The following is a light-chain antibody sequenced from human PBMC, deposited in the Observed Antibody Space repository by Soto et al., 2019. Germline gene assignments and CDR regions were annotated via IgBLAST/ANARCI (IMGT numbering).Light chain of an antibody. CDR3: QQYNSYAPT. CDR1: QSISVW. V-gene: IGKV1-5*03. Sequence: DIQMTQSPSTLSASVGDRVTITCRSSQSISVWLAWYQQKAGKAPNLLIYKASRLESGVPSRFSGSGAETEFTLTSSGLQPGDSATYYCQQYNSYAPTCGQGTKVEVK. J-gene: IGKJ1*01. CDR2: KAS.